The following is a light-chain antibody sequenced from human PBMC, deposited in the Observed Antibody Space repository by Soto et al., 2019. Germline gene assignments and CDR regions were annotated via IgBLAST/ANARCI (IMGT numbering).Light chain of an antibody. V-gene: IGKV1-39*01. CDR1: QSISSY. CDR2: AAS. Sequence: DIQMTQSPSSLSASVGDRVTITCRASQSISSYLNWYQQKPGKAPKLLIYAASSLQSRVPSRFSGSGSGTDFTLTIRSLQPEDFATYYCQQSYSTPWTFGQGNQVEIK. CDR3: QQSYSTPWT. J-gene: IGKJ1*01.